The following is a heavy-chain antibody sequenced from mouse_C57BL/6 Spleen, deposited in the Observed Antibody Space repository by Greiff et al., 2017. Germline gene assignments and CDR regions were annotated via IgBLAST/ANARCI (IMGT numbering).Heavy chain of an antibody. J-gene: IGHJ1*03. CDR3: ASLEGYFDV. CDR2: IDPSDSET. Sequence: QVQLQQPGAELVMPGASVKLSCKASGYTFTSYWMHWVKQRPIQGLEWIGNIDPSDSETHYNQKFKDKATLTVDKSSSTAYMQLSSLTSEDSAVYYCASLEGYFDVWGTGTTVTVSS. V-gene: IGHV1-52*01. CDR1: GYTFTSYW.